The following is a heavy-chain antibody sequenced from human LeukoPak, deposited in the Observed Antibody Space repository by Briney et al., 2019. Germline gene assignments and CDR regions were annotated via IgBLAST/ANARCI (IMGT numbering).Heavy chain of an antibody. V-gene: IGHV4-34*01. D-gene: IGHD6-13*01. CDR1: GGSFSGYY. CDR3: AKRRSSSWSPKPGPFDY. J-gene: IGHJ4*02. CDR2: INHRGST. Sequence: SETLSLTCAVYGGSFSGYYWSWIRQPPGKGLEWIGEINHRGSTNYNPSLKSRVTISVDTSKNQFSLKLSSVTAADTAVYYWAKRRSSSWSPKPGPFDYWGQGTLVTVSS.